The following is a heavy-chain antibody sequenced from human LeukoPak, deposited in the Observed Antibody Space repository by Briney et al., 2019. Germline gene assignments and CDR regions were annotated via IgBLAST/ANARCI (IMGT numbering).Heavy chain of an antibody. D-gene: IGHD6-19*01. CDR2: IYYSGST. J-gene: IGHJ4*02. CDR1: GGSITSSSYY. Sequence: SETLSLTCTVSGGSITSSSYYWGWIRQPPGKGLEWIGSIYYSGSTYYNPSLKSRVTISVDTSKNQFSLKLSSVSAADTAVYYCARHVDSSGWYRSYFDYWGQGTLVTVSS. V-gene: IGHV4-39*01. CDR3: ARHVDSSGWYRSYFDY.